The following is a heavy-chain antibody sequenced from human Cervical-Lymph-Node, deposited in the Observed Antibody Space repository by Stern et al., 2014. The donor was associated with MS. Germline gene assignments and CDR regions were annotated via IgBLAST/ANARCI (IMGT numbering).Heavy chain of an antibody. CDR1: GFTFSNFA. CDR3: ARDLGY. Sequence: QVQLVESGGGVVQPGRSLRLSCAASGFTFSNFAMNWLRQSPDKWLQWLAAISTDGSAPIYADSVKCRFTISRDNSKNTLYLEMNSLTTEDTAVFYCARDLGYWGQGTLVTVSS. V-gene: IGHV3-30-3*01. CDR2: ISTDGSAP. J-gene: IGHJ4*02.